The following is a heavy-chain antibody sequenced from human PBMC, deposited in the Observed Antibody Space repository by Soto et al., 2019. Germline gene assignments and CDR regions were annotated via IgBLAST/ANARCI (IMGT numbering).Heavy chain of an antibody. CDR1: GFTFSSYG. V-gene: IGHV3-30*18. Sequence: PGGSLRLSCAASGFTFSSYGMHWVRQAPGKGLEWVAVISYDGSNKYYADSVKGRFTVSRDNSKNTLYLQMNSLRAEDTAVYYCAKVGGYEDYYYYYGMDVWGQGTTVTVSS. D-gene: IGHD5-12*01. CDR3: AKVGGYEDYYYYYGMDV. J-gene: IGHJ6*02. CDR2: ISYDGSNK.